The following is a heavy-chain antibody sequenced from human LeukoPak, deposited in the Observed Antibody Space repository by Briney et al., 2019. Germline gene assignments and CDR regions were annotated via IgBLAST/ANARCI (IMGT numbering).Heavy chain of an antibody. CDR3: ARAGYCSSTSCYTFYGMDV. J-gene: IGHJ6*04. CDR1: GFTFSDYY. Sequence: GGSLRLSCAASGFTFSDYYMSWIRQAPGKGLEWVSYISSSSYTNYADSVKGRFTTSRDNAKNSLYLQMNSLRAEDTAVYYCARAGYCSSTSCYTFYGMDVWGKGTTVTVSS. V-gene: IGHV3-11*06. CDR2: ISSSSYT. D-gene: IGHD2-2*01.